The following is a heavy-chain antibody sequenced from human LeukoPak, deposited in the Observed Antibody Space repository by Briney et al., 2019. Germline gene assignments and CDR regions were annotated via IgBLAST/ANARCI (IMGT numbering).Heavy chain of an antibody. J-gene: IGHJ4*02. CDR1: GGSFSGYY. CDR3: ARKPSHRIAAAGRGVFWGYFDY. V-gene: IGHV4-34*01. Sequence: SETLSLTCAVYGGSFSGYYWSWIRQPPGKGLEWIGEINHSGSTNYNPSLKSRVTISVDTSKNQFSLKLSSVTAADTAVYYCARKPSHRIAAAGRGVFWGYFDYWGQGTLVTVSS. D-gene: IGHD6-13*01. CDR2: INHSGST.